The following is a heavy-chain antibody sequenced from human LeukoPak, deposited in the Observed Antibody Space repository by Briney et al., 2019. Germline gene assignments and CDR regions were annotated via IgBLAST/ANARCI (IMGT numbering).Heavy chain of an antibody. CDR3: ATETFYYDSSGYGDAFDI. V-gene: IGHV5-51*01. Sequence: GESLKISCKGSGYGFTTYWIGWVRQMPGKGLEWMGIIYPGDSDTRYSPSFQGQVTISADKSISTAYLQWSSLKASDTAMYYCATETFYYDSSGYGDAFDIWGQGTMVTVSS. CDR1: GYGFTTYW. CDR2: IYPGDSDT. D-gene: IGHD3-22*01. J-gene: IGHJ3*02.